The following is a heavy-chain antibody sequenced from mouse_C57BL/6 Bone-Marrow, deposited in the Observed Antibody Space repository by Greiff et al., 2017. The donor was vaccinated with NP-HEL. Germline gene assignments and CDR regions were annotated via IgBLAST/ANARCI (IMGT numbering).Heavy chain of an antibody. CDR1: GFSLSTFGMG. J-gene: IGHJ4*01. V-gene: IGHV8-8*01. Sequence: QVTLKVSGPGILQPSQTLSLSCSFSGFSLSTFGMGVGWIRQPSGQGLEWLAHIWWVDDKYYNPALKSRLTISKDTSKNQVFLKIANVDTADTATYYCARIGFYYDYDEAMDCWGQGTSVTVSS. CDR3: ARIGFYYDYDEAMDC. D-gene: IGHD2-4*01. CDR2: IWWVDDK.